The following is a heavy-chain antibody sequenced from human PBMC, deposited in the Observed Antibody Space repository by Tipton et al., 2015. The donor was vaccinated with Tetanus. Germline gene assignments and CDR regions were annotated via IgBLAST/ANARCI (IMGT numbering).Heavy chain of an antibody. CDR3: ARVGDCSSTSCPSAD. J-gene: IGHJ4*02. Sequence: TLSLTCAVYGGSFSGYYWGWIRQPPGKGLEWIGEINHSGSTNYNPSLKSRVTISVDTSKNQFSLKLSSVTAADTAVYYCARVGDCSSTSCPSADWGQGTLVTVSS. V-gene: IGHV4-34*01. D-gene: IGHD2-2*01. CDR1: GGSFSGYY. CDR2: INHSGST.